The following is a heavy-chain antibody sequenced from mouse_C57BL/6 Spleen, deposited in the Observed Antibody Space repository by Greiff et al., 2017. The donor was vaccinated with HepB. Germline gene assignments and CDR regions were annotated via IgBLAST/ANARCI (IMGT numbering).Heavy chain of an antibody. CDR2: IHPNSGST. J-gene: IGHJ2*01. CDR1: GYTFTSYW. Sequence: QVHVKQPGAELVKPGASVKLSCKASGYTFTSYWMHWVKQRPGQGLEWIGMIHPNSGSTNYNEKFKSKATLTVDKSSSTAYMQLSSLTSEDSAVYYCAREGDSSGYGDYWGQGTTLTVSS. V-gene: IGHV1-64*01. D-gene: IGHD3-2*02. CDR3: AREGDSSGYGDY.